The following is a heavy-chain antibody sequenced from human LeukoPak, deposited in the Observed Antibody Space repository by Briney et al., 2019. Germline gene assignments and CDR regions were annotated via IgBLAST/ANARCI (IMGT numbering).Heavy chain of an antibody. CDR3: GKPYYDFWSGYNFDY. CDR1: GFTFSSYW. V-gene: IGHV3-74*01. CDR2: INVDGSST. Sequence: GGSLRLSCVASGFTFSSYWMHWVRQAPGKGLVWVSRINVDGSSTSNADSVKGRFTISRDNAKNSLYLQMNSLRAEDTAVYYCGKPYYDFWSGYNFDYWGQGTLVTVSS. J-gene: IGHJ4*02. D-gene: IGHD3-3*01.